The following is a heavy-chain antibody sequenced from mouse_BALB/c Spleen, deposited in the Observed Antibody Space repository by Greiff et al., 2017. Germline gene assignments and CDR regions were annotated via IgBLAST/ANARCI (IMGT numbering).Heavy chain of an antibody. Sequence: EVMLVESGGGLVKPGGSLKLSCAASGFTFSSFGMHWVRQAPEKGLEWVAYISSGSSTIYYADTVKGRFTISRDNPKNTLFLQMTSLRSEDTAMYYCARGVGGLDYWGQGTTLTVSS. CDR2: ISSGSSTI. J-gene: IGHJ2*01. V-gene: IGHV5-17*02. CDR1: GFTFSSFG. D-gene: IGHD1-1*02. CDR3: ARGVGGLDY.